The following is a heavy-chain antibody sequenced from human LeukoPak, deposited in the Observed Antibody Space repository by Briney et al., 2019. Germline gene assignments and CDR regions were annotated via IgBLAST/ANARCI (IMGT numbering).Heavy chain of an antibody. J-gene: IGHJ4*02. CDR1: GFTFSFYD. Sequence: PGGSLTLSCAASGFTFSFYDMPWVRQAPGKGLEGVSTISGSAGNAYYADSVKGRFTISRDNSKNTLFLQMNSLSAEDGAVFYFAKGGQNGNIYGEAFDCLGQGTLVGVCS. CDR2: ISGSAGNA. CDR3: AKGGQNGNIYGEAFDC. V-gene: IGHV3-23*01. D-gene: IGHD5-18*01.